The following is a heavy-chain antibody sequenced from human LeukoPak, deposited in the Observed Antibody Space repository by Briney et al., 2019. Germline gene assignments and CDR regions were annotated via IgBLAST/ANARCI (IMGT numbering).Heavy chain of an antibody. Sequence: PSGTLSLTCAVSGVSISTSEWWIWVRQPPGQGLEWIGEIHRDGRTRYNPSLTSRVTMSMDYSKNQFSLNVRFVTAADTAIYYCGKTDIYFNPIDYWGPGSLVTLSS. CDR1: GVSISTSEW. CDR2: IHRDGRT. D-gene: IGHD3-9*01. V-gene: IGHV4-4*02. CDR3: GKTDIYFNPIDY. J-gene: IGHJ4*02.